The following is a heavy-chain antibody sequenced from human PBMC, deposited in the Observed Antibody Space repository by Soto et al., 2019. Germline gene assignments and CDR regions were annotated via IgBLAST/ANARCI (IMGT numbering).Heavy chain of an antibody. J-gene: IGHJ6*02. Sequence: QVQLQESGPGLVKPSQTLSLTCTVSGGSISSGGYYWSWIRQHPGKGLEWIGYIYYSGSTYYNPSLKSRVTISVDTSKNQFSLKLSSVTAADTAVYYCARGGGGSYDSNYGMDVWGQGTTFTVSS. CDR3: ARGGGGSYDSNYGMDV. CDR2: IYYSGST. CDR1: GGSISSGGYY. V-gene: IGHV4-31*03. D-gene: IGHD1-26*01.